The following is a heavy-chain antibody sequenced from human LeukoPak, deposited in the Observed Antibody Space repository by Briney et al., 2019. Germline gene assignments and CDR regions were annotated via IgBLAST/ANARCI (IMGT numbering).Heavy chain of an antibody. CDR1: GFTFSSYA. D-gene: IGHD4-17*01. CDR2: ISYDGSNK. V-gene: IGHV3-30-3*01. J-gene: IGHJ3*02. CDR3: ARATVTKGAAFDI. Sequence: PGRSLRLSCAASGFTFSSYAMHWVRQAPGKGLEGVAVISYDGSNKYYADSVKGRFTISRDNSKNTLYLQMNSLRAEDTAVYYCARATVTKGAAFDIWGQGTMVTVSS.